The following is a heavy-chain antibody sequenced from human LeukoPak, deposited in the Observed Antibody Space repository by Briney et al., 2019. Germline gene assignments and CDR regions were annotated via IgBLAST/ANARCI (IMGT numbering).Heavy chain of an antibody. CDR3: ARSIWYSRSSGFDY. CDR2: INPNSGGT. J-gene: IGHJ4*02. CDR1: GYTFTGYY. V-gene: IGHV1-2*02. D-gene: IGHD6-13*01. Sequence: ASVKVSCKASGYTFTGYYMHWVRQAPGQGLEWMGWINPNSGGTNYAQKFQGRVTMTRDTSISTAYMELSRLRSDDTAVHYCARSIWYSRSSGFDYWGQGTLVTVSS.